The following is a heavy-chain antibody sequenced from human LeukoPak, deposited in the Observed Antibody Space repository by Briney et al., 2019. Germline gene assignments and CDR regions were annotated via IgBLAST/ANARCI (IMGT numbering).Heavy chain of an antibody. Sequence: QAGGSLRLSCAACGFTFSSYDMHWVRQATGKGLEWVSAIGTAGDTYYPGSVKGRFTISRDNAKNSVYLQVNNLRVEDTAVYYCAAVSWLAFDIWGQGTMVSVSS. V-gene: IGHV3-13*01. CDR3: AAVSWLAFDI. J-gene: IGHJ3*02. D-gene: IGHD3-9*01. CDR1: GFTFSSYD. CDR2: IGTAGDT.